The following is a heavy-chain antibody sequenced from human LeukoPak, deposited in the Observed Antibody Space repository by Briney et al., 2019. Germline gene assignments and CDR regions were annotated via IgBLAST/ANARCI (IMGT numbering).Heavy chain of an antibody. CDR3: ARGYTCGY. D-gene: IGHD5-18*01. V-gene: IGHV3-7*04. CDR2: IKEDGSEI. J-gene: IGHJ4*02. CDR1: GFTFSTYW. Sequence: GGSLRLSCAASGFTFSTYWMSWVRQAPGKGLEWVANIKEDGSEINYADSVRGRFTISRDNAKNSLYIQMNSLKAEDTAVYYCARGYTCGYWGQGTLVIVSS.